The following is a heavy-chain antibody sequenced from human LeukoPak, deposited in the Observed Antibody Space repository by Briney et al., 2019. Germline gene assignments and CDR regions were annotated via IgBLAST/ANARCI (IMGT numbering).Heavy chain of an antibody. V-gene: IGHV4-34*01. CDR3: ARARGLTAAGPSAHTH. J-gene: IGHJ4*02. CDR1: GGSFSGYY. D-gene: IGHD6-13*01. Sequence: SETLSLTCAVYGGSFSGYYWSWIRQPPGKGLEWIGEINHSGSTNYNPSLRSRVTISVDTSKNQFSLKLSSVTAADTAVYYCARARGLTAAGPSAHTHWGQGTLVTVSS. CDR2: INHSGST.